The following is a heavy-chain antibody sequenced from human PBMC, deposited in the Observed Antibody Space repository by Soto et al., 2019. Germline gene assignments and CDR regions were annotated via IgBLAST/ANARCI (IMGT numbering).Heavy chain of an antibody. CDR2: IIPIFGTA. D-gene: IGHD5-18*01. Sequence: SVKVSCKVSGGTFSSYAISWVRQAPGQGLEWMGGIIPIFGTANYAQKFQGRVTITADESTSTAYMELSSLRSEDTAVYYCARGGYSYGRSEYYYYGMDVWGQGTTVTVSS. V-gene: IGHV1-69*13. CDR3: ARGGYSYGRSEYYYYGMDV. CDR1: GGTFSSYA. J-gene: IGHJ6*02.